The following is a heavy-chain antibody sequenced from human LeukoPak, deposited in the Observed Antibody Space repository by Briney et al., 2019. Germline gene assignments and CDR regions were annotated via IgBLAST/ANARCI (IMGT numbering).Heavy chain of an antibody. Sequence: SETLSLTCAVYGGSFSGYYWSWIRQPPGKGLEWIGEINHSGSTNYNPSLKSRVTISVDTSKNQFSLKLNSVTAADTAVYYCARAPLSSAYNSYYFDSWGQGTPVTVSS. CDR2: INHSGST. CDR3: ARAPLSSAYNSYYFDS. CDR1: GGSFSGYY. D-gene: IGHD3-22*01. J-gene: IGHJ4*02. V-gene: IGHV4-34*01.